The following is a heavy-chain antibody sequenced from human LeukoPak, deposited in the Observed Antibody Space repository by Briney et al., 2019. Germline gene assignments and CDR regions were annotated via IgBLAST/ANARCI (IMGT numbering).Heavy chain of an antibody. CDR3: ARIDSSSWYDPAYYYMDV. V-gene: IGHV4-38-2*02. Sequence: SETLSLTCTVSGYSISSGYYWGWIRQPPGKGLEWIGSIYHSGSTYYNPSLKSRVTISVDTSKNQFSLKLSSVTAADTAVCYCARIDSSSWYDPAYYYMDVWGKGTTVTVSS. D-gene: IGHD6-13*01. CDR2: IYHSGST. J-gene: IGHJ6*03. CDR1: GYSISSGYY.